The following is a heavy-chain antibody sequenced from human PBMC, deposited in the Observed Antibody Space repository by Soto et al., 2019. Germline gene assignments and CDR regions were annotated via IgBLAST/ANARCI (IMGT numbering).Heavy chain of an antibody. CDR1: GFTFSNYD. Sequence: VGSLRLSCAASGFTFSNYDMNWVRQVTGKGLEWVSTIGTAGDTYYPGSVKGRFTISRENAKNPLYLQMNSLRAEDTAVYYCAKRDKYYFDSWGQGTLVTVSP. CDR3: AKRDKYYFDS. V-gene: IGHV3-13*01. J-gene: IGHJ4*02. CDR2: IGTAGDT.